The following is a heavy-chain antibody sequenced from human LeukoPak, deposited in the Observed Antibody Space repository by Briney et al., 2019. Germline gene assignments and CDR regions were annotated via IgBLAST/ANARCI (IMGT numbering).Heavy chain of an antibody. J-gene: IGHJ4*02. CDR3: TTVRGSIAAAGT. CDR1: GFTFSSYA. D-gene: IGHD6-13*01. V-gene: IGHV3-15*01. Sequence: PGGSLRLSCAASGFTFSSYAMSWVRQAPGKGLEWVGRIKSKTDGGTTDYAAPVKGRFTISRDDSKNTLYLQLNSLKTEDTAVYYCTTVRGSIAAAGTGGQGTLVTVSS. CDR2: IKSKTDGGTT.